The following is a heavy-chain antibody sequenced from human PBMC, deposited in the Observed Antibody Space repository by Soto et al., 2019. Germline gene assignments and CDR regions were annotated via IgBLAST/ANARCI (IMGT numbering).Heavy chain of an antibody. CDR2: IRDRAYNYAT. D-gene: IGHD3-10*01. V-gene: IGHV3-73*01. J-gene: IGHJ4*02. CDR3: TRLISAAPDY. Sequence: EVLLVESGGGLVQPGGSLKLSCAASGFVFKDSSIHWVRQASGKGLEWIGRIRDRAYNYATAYAASVKGRFTISRDDSNNMAYLQMNGLETEDTAIYYCTRLISAAPDYWVQGTLVTVSS. CDR1: GFVFKDSS.